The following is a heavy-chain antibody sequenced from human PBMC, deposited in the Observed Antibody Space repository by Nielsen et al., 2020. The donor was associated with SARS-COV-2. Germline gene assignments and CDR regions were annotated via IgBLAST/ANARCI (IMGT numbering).Heavy chain of an antibody. Sequence: GESLKISCTASGFTFGDYAMSWFRQAPGKGLEWVGFIRSKAYGGTTEYAASVKGRFTISRDDSKSIAYLQMNSLKTEDTAVYYCTRDRRPLYGDYEENWFDPWGQGTLVTVSS. CDR1: GFTFGDYA. V-gene: IGHV3-49*03. J-gene: IGHJ5*02. CDR2: IRSKAYGGTT. D-gene: IGHD4-17*01. CDR3: TRDRRPLYGDYEENWFDP.